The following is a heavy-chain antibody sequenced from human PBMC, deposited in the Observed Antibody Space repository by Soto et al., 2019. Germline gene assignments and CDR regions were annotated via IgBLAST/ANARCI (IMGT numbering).Heavy chain of an antibody. CDR1: GFIFSNYW. V-gene: IGHV3-74*01. CDR3: ARDGEGY. J-gene: IGHJ4*02. CDR2: INTDGRET. Sequence: EVHLVESGGGLVQPGGSLRLCCAASGFIFSNYWMHWVRQVPGKGLVWVSRINTDGRETNYADSVKGRFTVSRDNAKNTQFLQMNSLRVEDTAVYYCARDGEGYWGQGTLVTVSS. D-gene: IGHD2-21*01.